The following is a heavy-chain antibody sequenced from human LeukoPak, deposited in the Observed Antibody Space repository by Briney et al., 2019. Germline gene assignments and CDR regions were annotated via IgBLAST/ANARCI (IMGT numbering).Heavy chain of an antibody. V-gene: IGHV1-2*02. D-gene: IGHD3-22*01. J-gene: IGHJ4*02. Sequence: ASVKVSCKASGYTFTGYYMHWVRQAPGQGLEWMGWINPNSGGTNYAQKFQGRVTMTRDTSISTAYMELSRLRSDDTAVYYCARDGGPAAIKGYYYDSSGYDYWGQGTLVTVSS. CDR3: ARDGGPAAIKGYYYDSSGYDY. CDR2: INPNSGGT. CDR1: GYTFTGYY.